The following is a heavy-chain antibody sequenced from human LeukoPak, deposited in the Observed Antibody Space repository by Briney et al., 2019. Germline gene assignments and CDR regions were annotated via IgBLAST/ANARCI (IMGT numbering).Heavy chain of an antibody. CDR2: IYYSGST. D-gene: IGHD4-11*01. CDR3: ARYSNYIDC. V-gene: IGHV4-59*08. Sequence: PETLSLTCTVSGGSISSYYWSWIRQPPGKGLEWIGYIYYSGSTNYNPSLKSRVTISVDTSKNQFSLKLSSVTAADTAVYYCARYSNYIDCWGQGTLVTVSS. CDR1: GGSISSYY. J-gene: IGHJ4*02.